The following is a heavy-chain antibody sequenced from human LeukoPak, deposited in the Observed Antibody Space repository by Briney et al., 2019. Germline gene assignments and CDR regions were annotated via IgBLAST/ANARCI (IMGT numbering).Heavy chain of an antibody. CDR1: GGTFSSYA. D-gene: IGHD6-19*01. CDR3: ARDPAVEGGY. J-gene: IGHJ4*02. V-gene: IGHV1-69*05. CDR2: IIPIFGTA. Sequence: SVKVSCKASGGTFSSYAISWVRQAPGQGLEWMGGIIPIFGTANYAQKFQGRVTMTRDTSTSTVYMELSSLRSEDTAVYYCARDPAVEGGYWGQGTLVTVSS.